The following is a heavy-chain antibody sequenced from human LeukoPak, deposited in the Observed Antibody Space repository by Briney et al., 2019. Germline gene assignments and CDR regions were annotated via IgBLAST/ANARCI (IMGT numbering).Heavy chain of an antibody. V-gene: IGHV3-23*01. Sequence: PGGSLRLSCAASGFTFSSYAMSWVRQAPGKGLEWVSAISGSGGSTYYADSVKGRFTISRDNSKNMVYLQMNSLRAEDTAVYYCTRRAGGNLYDLDNWGQGTLVTVSS. D-gene: IGHD2-8*02. J-gene: IGHJ4*02. CDR3: TRRAGGNLYDLDN. CDR1: GFTFSSYA. CDR2: ISGSGGST.